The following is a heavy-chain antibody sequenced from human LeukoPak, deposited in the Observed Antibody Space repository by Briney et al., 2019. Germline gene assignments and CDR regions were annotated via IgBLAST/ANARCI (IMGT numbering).Heavy chain of an antibody. CDR3: ARLPPYYSRPWYLDL. D-gene: IGHD3-10*01. CDR2: IYYSGST. Sequence: SETLSLTCTVSGGSISSYYWSWIRQPPGKGLEWIGYIYYSGSTNYNPSLKSRVTISVDTSKNQFSLKLSSVTAADTAVYYCARLPPYYSRPWYLDLWGRGTLVTVSS. J-gene: IGHJ2*01. V-gene: IGHV4-59*08. CDR1: GGSISSYY.